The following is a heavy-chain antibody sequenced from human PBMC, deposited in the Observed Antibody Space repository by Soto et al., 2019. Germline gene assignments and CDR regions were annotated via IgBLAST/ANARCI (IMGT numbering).Heavy chain of an antibody. Sequence: QVQLVQSGAEVKKPGSSVKVSCKASGGTFSSYAISWVRQAPGQGLEWMGGIITILGTANYAQKCQGRVTIIADESTSTAYMKLSSLRSEDTAVFYCASNNNVLTGSYYYGMDVWGQGTTVTVSS. CDR1: GGTFSSYA. CDR3: ASNNNVLTGSYYYGMDV. J-gene: IGHJ6*02. D-gene: IGHD3-9*01. CDR2: IITILGTA. V-gene: IGHV1-69*12.